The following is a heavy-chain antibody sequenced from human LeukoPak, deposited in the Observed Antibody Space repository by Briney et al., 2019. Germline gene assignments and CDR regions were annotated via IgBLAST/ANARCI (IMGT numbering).Heavy chain of an antibody. V-gene: IGHV1-8*03. D-gene: IGHD2-2*01. Sequence: ASVKVSCKASGYTFTNYDINWVRQATGQGLEWLGWMNPNSGNTGFAQKFQGRVTITRNTSISTAYMELSSLRSEDTAVYYCARVVGTRFDPWGQGTLVTVSS. J-gene: IGHJ5*02. CDR3: ARVVGTRFDP. CDR2: MNPNSGNT. CDR1: GYTFTNYD.